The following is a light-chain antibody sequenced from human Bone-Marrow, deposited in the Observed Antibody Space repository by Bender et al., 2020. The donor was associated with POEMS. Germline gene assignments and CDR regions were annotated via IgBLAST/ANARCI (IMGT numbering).Light chain of an antibody. CDR3: QAWDSSTVV. J-gene: IGLJ2*01. V-gene: IGLV3-1*01. Sequence: SYEVTQPPSVSVSPGQTASITCSGDDLGDKYVAWYQQKPGQSPVLVIYQDTERPSGIPERFSGSNSGNTATLTISGTQAMDEADYYCQAWDSSTVVFGGGTKLTVL. CDR2: QDT. CDR1: DLGDKY.